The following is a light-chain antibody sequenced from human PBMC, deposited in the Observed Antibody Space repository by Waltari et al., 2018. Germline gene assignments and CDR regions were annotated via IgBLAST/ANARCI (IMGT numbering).Light chain of an antibody. CDR2: AAS. Sequence: DIQMTQYPSSVSASLGDRVTITGRASQGSSSWLAWYQQKPGRDPTLLIYAASSFQSGVPSRFSCSGSGTDFTLTISSLQPEDFATYYCLQANSFPYTFGQGTKLEIK. V-gene: IGKV1-12*01. CDR1: QGSSSW. CDR3: LQANSFPYT. J-gene: IGKJ2*01.